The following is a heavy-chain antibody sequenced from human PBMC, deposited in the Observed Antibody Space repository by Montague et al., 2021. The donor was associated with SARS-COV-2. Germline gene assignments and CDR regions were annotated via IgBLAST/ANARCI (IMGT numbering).Heavy chain of an antibody. V-gene: IGHV3-23*03. CDR2: IYSGGSST. J-gene: IGHJ4*02. CDR1: GFTFSSYA. CDR3: AKKKHVHYDFWCGYRGGYFDY. Sequence: SLRLSCAASGFTFSSYAMSWVRQAPGKGLEWVSVIYSGGSSTYYADSVKGRFTISRDNSKNTLYLQMNSLRAEDTAVYYCAKKKHVHYDFWCGYRGGYFDYWGQGTLVTVSS. D-gene: IGHD3-3*01.